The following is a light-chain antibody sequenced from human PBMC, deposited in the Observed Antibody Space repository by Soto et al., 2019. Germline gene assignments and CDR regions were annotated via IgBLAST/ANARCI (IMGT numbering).Light chain of an antibody. CDR2: DVS. V-gene: IGLV2-14*01. Sequence: QSALTQPASVSGSPGQSITISCTGTSSDVGGYNYVSWYQQHPGKAPKLMIYDVSNRPSGVSNRFSGSKSGNTASLTISRLQAEDEADYYCSSYTSNYVFGTGTKVTVL. J-gene: IGLJ1*01. CDR1: SSDVGGYNY. CDR3: SSYTSNYV.